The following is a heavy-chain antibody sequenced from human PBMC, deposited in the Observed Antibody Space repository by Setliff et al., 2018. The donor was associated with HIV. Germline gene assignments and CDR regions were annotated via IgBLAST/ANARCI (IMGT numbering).Heavy chain of an antibody. CDR3: ATDIPLTGGGALYI. V-gene: IGHV3-15*01. CDR2: IRSNGHGGTP. CDR1: GFTFSSYS. J-gene: IGHJ3*02. D-gene: IGHD3-16*01. Sequence: PGGSLRLSCAASGFTFSSYSSNWVRQAPGKGLEWISYIRSNGHGGTPDYASPVKGRFAISRDDSKNTLYLQMNSLKTEDTAVYHCATDIPLTGGGALYIWGQGTMVTVSS.